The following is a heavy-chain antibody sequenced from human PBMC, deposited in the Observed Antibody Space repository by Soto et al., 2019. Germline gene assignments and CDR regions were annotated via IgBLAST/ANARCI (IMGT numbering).Heavy chain of an antibody. CDR1: GGSSSGYY. CDR3: ARGPRYRRGYYGMDV. Sequence: SETLSLTCAVYGGSSSGYYWSWIRQPPGKGLEWIGEINHSGSTNYNPSLKSRVTISVDTSKNQFSLKLSSVTAADTAVYYCARGPRYRRGYYGMDVWGQGTTVTVSS. V-gene: IGHV4-34*01. D-gene: IGHD5-18*01. CDR2: INHSGST. J-gene: IGHJ6*02.